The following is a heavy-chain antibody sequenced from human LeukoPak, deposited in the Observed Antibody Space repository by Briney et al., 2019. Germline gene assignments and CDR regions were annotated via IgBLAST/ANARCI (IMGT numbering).Heavy chain of an antibody. V-gene: IGHV1-69*13. CDR1: GGTFSSYA. CDR2: IIPIFGTA. D-gene: IGHD5-18*01. Sequence: SVKVSCKASGGTFSSYAISWVRQAPGQGLEWMGGIIPIFGTANYAQKFQDRVTITADESTSTAYMELSSLRSEDTAVYYCARDRAAMAHDAFDIWGQGTMVTVSS. CDR3: ARDRAAMAHDAFDI. J-gene: IGHJ3*02.